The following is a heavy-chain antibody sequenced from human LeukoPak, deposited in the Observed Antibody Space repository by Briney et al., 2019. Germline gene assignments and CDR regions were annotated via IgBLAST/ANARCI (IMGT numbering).Heavy chain of an antibody. V-gene: IGHV3-30-3*01. Sequence: PGGSLRLPCAASGLTFSSYAMHWVRHAPGRGLEWVAVISYDGSNKYYADSVKGRFTISRDNSKNTLYLQMNSLRAEDTAVYYCARDKDEALDYWGQGTLVTVSS. J-gene: IGHJ4*02. CDR3: ARDKDEALDY. CDR1: GLTFSSYA. CDR2: ISYDGSNK.